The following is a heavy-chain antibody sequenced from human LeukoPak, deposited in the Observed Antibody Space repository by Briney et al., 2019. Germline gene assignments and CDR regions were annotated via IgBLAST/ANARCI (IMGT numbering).Heavy chain of an antibody. CDR1: GYTFTSYG. CDR3: ARDRPLATYYDILTGYPHFDY. D-gene: IGHD3-9*01. CDR2: ISAYNGNT. Sequence: ASVKVSCKASGYTFTSYGISWVRQAPGQGLEWMGWISAYNGNTNYAQKLQGRVTMTTDTSTSTAYMELRSLRSDDTAVYYCARDRPLATYYDILTGYPHFDYWGQGTLVTVSS. J-gene: IGHJ4*02. V-gene: IGHV1-18*01.